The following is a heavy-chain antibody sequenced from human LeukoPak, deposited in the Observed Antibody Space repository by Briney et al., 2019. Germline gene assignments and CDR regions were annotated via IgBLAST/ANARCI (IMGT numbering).Heavy chain of an antibody. Sequence: SETLSLTCTVSGGSISSSSYYWGWIRQPPGKGLEWIGSIYYSGSTYYNPSLKSRVTISVDTSKNQFSLKLSSVTAADPAVYYRARWGRVSGSYSFGAFDTWAKGKMAPVSP. J-gene: IGHJ3*02. D-gene: IGHD1-26*01. CDR2: IYYSGST. CDR3: ARWGRVSGSYSFGAFDT. CDR1: GGSISSSSYY. V-gene: IGHV4-39*07.